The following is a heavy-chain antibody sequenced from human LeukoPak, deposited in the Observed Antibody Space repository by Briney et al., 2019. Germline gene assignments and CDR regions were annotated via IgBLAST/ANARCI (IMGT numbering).Heavy chain of an antibody. V-gene: IGHV5-51*01. CDR2: VYPGDSDT. J-gene: IGHJ4*02. CDR1: GCNFTNYW. CDR3: ARRYSCDY. D-gene: IGHD2-21*01. Sequence: GGSLQSSYKAAGCNFTNYWIGWGRRMAGKGVEGMGIVYPGDSDTRYSPSFQGQVTISADKSISTAYLQWSSLKASDTAMYYCARRYSCDYWGQGTLVTVSS.